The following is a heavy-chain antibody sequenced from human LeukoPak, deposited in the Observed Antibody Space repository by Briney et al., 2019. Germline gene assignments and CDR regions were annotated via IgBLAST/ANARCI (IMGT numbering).Heavy chain of an antibody. V-gene: IGHV1-2*02. CDR2: INPNSGGT. CDR3: ARAGVVSGYCSSTSCYSSDP. Sequence: GASVKVSCKASRYTFTGYYMHWVRQAPGQGLEWMGWINPNSGGTNYAQKFQGRVTMTRDTSISTAYMELSRLRSDDTAVYYCARAGVVSGYCSSTSCYSSDPWGQGTLVTVSS. D-gene: IGHD2-2*01. CDR1: RYTFTGYY. J-gene: IGHJ5*02.